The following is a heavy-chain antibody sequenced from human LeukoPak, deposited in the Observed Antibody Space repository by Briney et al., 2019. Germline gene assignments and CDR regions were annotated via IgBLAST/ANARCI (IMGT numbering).Heavy chain of an antibody. V-gene: IGHV1-46*01. CDR2: INLIAGLT. Sequence: ASVKVSCKASGYTFTNYYIHWLRRAPGQGPEWMGMINLIAGLTHYAPKFQGRVTMTRDTSTSTVYMELSSLGSEDTAVYYCARQQGVQYLNFDYWGQGALVTVSS. CDR3: ARQQGVQYLNFDY. D-gene: IGHD3-10*01. J-gene: IGHJ4*02. CDR1: GYTFTNYY.